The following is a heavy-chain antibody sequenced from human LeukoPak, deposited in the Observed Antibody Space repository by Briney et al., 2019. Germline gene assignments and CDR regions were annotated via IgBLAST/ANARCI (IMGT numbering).Heavy chain of an antibody. Sequence: GSLRLSCAASGFTFSSYAMSWIRQPPGKGLEWIGEINHSGSTNYNPSLKSRVTISVDTSKNQFSLKLSSVTAADTAVYYCARGVLTLWVDSSGPRRFDPWGQGTLVTVSS. J-gene: IGHJ5*02. V-gene: IGHV4-34*01. CDR2: INHSGST. CDR3: ARGVLTLWVDSSGPRRFDP. D-gene: IGHD6-19*01. CDR1: GFTFSSYA.